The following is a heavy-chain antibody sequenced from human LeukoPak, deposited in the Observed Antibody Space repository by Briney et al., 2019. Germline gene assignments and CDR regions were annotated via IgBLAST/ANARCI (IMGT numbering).Heavy chain of an antibody. V-gene: IGHV3-74*01. J-gene: IGHJ4*02. D-gene: IGHD3-22*01. CDR1: GFTFSSYW. Sequence: GGSMRLSCAASGFTFSSYWMHWVRQAPGKGLVWVSRINGDGRSTTYADSAKGRFTISRDNARNTLYLQMNSLRVEDTAVYYCARGFDYYDSTGSGYWGQGTLVTVSS. CDR2: INGDGRST. CDR3: ARGFDYYDSTGSGY.